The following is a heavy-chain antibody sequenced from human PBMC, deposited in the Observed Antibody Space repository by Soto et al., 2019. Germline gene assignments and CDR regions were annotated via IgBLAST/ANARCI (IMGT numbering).Heavy chain of an antibody. Sequence: QVQLVQSGAEGKKPGSSVKVSCTASGGTFSSYAISWVRQAPGQGLEWMGGIIPIFGTANYAQKFQGRVTITADESTSSAYMGLSSLRSADTAAYYCARALRYLLGEKWFDPWGQGTLVTVSS. CDR3: ARALRYLLGEKWFDP. CDR2: IIPIFGTA. CDR1: GGTFSSYA. V-gene: IGHV1-69*01. D-gene: IGHD3-9*01. J-gene: IGHJ5*02.